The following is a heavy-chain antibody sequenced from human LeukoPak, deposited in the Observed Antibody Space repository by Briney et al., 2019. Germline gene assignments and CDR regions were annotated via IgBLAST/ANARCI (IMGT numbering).Heavy chain of an antibody. CDR3: AKGVYDFWSGYQIDY. J-gene: IGHJ4*02. V-gene: IGHV3-23*01. D-gene: IGHD3-3*01. CDR1: GFTFSSYA. CDR2: ISGSGGST. Sequence: GGSLRLSCAASGFTFSSYAMSWVRQAPGKGLEWVSAISGSGGSTYYADSVKGRFTISRDNSKNTLYLQMNSLRAEDTAVYYCAKGVYDFWSGYQIDYWGQGTLVTVSS.